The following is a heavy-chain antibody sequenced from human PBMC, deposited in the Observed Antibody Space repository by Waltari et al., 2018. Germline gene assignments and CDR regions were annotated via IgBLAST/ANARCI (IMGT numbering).Heavy chain of an antibody. CDR1: GGSISSYY. V-gene: IGHV4-59*01. D-gene: IGHD6-13*01. CDR3: ARVGGIAAAVT. Sequence: QVQLQESGPGLVKPSETLSLTCTVPGGSISSYYWSWIRQPPGKGLEWIGYIYYSGSTNYNPSLKSRVTISVDTSKNQFSLKLSSVTAADTAVYYCARVGGIAAAVTWGQGTLVTVSS. CDR2: IYYSGST. J-gene: IGHJ5*02.